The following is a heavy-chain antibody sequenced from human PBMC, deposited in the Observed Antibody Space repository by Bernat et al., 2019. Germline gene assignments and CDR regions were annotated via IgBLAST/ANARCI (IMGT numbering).Heavy chain of an antibody. CDR2: INSDGSST. D-gene: IGHD5-12*01. J-gene: IGHJ4*02. V-gene: IGHV3-74*01. Sequence: EVQLVESGGGLVQPGGSLRLSCAASGFTFSSYWMHWVRQAPGKGLVWVSRINSDGSSTSYADSVKGRFTISRDNAKNTLYLQMNSLRAEGTAVYYCARGFPGGWLRAFDSWGQGNLVTVSS. CDR3: ARGFPGGWLRAFDS. CDR1: GFTFSSYW.